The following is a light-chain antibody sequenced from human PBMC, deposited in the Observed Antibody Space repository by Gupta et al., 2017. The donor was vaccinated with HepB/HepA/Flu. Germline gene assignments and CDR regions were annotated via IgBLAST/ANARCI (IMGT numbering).Light chain of an antibody. CDR3: SADAGSNNLI. CDR2: EVS. V-gene: IGLV2-8*01. Sequence: QSALTQPPSASGSPGPSVTISCTGTSSDVGGYHYVSWYQQHPGKAPKLMIYEVSKRPAGVPGRFSGSKSGNTASLTVSGRQAEDEADYYCSADAGSNNLIFGGGTKLTVL. J-gene: IGLJ2*01. CDR1: SSDVGGYHY.